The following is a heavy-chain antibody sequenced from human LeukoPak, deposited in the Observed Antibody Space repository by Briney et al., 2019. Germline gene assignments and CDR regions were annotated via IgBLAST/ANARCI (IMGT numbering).Heavy chain of an antibody. V-gene: IGHV1-18*01. D-gene: IGHD3-22*01. CDR2: VGSYAGDT. CDR3: ARFLPRGDYDSSYFDY. Sequence: GASVKVSCKATSYISWVRQAPGQGLEWMGWVGSYAGDTYYAQKFQGRVTVTTDTSSSTAYMELSSLRSEDTAVYYCARFLPRGDYDSSYFDYWGQGTLVTVSS. J-gene: IGHJ4*02. CDR1: TSY.